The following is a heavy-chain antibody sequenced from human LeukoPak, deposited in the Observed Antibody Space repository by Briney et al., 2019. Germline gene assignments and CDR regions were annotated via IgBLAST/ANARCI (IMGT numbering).Heavy chain of an antibody. Sequence: SETLSLTCTVSGGSIRNYFWSWIRQPPGKGLESIAYFYYSGSTNYNPSLKSRVTISVDTSKNQFSLKQSSVTAADTAVYYCARDLGDAFDIWGQGTMVTVSS. CDR1: GGSIRNYF. CDR2: FYYSGST. J-gene: IGHJ3*02. CDR3: ARDLGDAFDI. V-gene: IGHV4-59*01.